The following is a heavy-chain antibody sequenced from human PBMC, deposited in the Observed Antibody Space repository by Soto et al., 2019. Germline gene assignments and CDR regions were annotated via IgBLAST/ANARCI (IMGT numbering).Heavy chain of an antibody. CDR1: GFTFSRYA. CDR2: ISYDGANK. J-gene: IGHJ4*02. Sequence: QVQLVESGGGVVQPGRSLRLSCAASGFTFSRYAMHWVRQAPGKGLECVAAISYDGANKNYADSVKGRFTISRDNSNNTVYVQMSSLRPDDTAIYYCARDRFGQGGGYLENWGQGILVTVSS. D-gene: IGHD3-16*01. V-gene: IGHV3-30-3*01. CDR3: ARDRFGQGGGYLEN.